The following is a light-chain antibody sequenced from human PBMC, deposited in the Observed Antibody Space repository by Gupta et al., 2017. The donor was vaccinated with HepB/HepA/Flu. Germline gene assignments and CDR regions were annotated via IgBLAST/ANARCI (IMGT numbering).Light chain of an antibody. CDR3: QQRTHRPPPVT. V-gene: IGKV3-11*01. CDR1: QSVSYY. J-gene: IGKJ4*02. CDR2: DVS. Sequence: VLTQSPATLSLSAGESDTLHCRASQSVSYYLHCYQQKFGQAPRLLIYDVSNRSTGIPVRFSGSGSETDFTPTIDNLEPDDSAIDYCQQRTHRPPPVTFGGGTRVEIK.